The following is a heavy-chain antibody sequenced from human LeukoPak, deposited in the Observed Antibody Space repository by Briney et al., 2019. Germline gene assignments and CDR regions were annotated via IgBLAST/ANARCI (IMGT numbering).Heavy chain of an antibody. Sequence: GGSLRPSCAASGFTFSSYSMNWVRQAPGKGLEWVSSISSSSSYIYYADSVKGRFTISRDNAKNSLYQQMNSLRAEDTAVYYCARESKYSSSSSPLDYWGQGTLVTVSS. CDR1: GFTFSSYS. D-gene: IGHD6-13*01. J-gene: IGHJ4*02. CDR3: ARESKYSSSSSPLDY. V-gene: IGHV3-21*01. CDR2: ISSSSSYI.